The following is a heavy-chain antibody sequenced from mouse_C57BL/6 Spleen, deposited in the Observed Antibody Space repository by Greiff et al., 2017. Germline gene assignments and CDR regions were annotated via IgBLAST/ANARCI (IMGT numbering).Heavy chain of an antibody. Sequence: QVQLQQPGAELVKPGASVKLSCKASGYTFTSYWMHWVKQRPGQGLEWIGMIHPNSGSTNYNEKFKSKATLTVDKSSSTAYMQLSSLTSEDSAVYYGARYRASYDGYPYAMDYWGQGTSVTVSS. CDR2: IHPNSGST. D-gene: IGHD2-3*01. CDR1: GYTFTSYW. CDR3: ARYRASYDGYPYAMDY. V-gene: IGHV1-64*01. J-gene: IGHJ4*01.